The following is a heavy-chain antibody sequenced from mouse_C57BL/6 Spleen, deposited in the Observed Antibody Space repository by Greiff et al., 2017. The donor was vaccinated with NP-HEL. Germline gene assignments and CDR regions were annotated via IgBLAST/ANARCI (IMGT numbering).Heavy chain of an antibody. V-gene: IGHV10-3*01. Sequence: EVHLVESGGGSVQPKGSLKLSCAASGFTFNTYAMHWVRQAPGTGLEWVARIRSKSSNYATYYADSVKDRFTISRDDSQSMLYLQMNNLKTEDTAMYYCVRGAHSNWYFDVWGTGTTVTVSS. CDR2: IRSKSSNYAT. CDR1: GFTFNTYA. J-gene: IGHJ1*03. CDR3: VRGAHSNWYFDV. D-gene: IGHD2-5*01.